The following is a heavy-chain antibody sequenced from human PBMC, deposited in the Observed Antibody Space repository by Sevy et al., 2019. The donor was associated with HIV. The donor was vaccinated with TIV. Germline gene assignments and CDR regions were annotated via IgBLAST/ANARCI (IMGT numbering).Heavy chain of an antibody. CDR2: IKRDGSEK. CDR1: GFTFSNYW. CDR3: AREDGSRQYFQY. D-gene: IGHD6-13*01. J-gene: IGHJ1*01. Sequence: GGSLRLSCAGSGFTFSNYWMSWVRQAPGKGLEWVANIKRDGSEKYYVASVKGRFTISRDNAKTSLYLQMNSLRAEDTAVYYCAREDGSRQYFQYWGQGTLVTVSS. V-gene: IGHV3-7*01.